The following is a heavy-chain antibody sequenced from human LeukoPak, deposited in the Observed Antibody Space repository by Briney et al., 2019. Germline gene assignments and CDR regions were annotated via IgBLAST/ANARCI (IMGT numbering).Heavy chain of an antibody. CDR2: HCGSGVSI. D-gene: IGHD3-10*02. CDR1: GFTLSNYG. V-gene: IGHV3-23*01. J-gene: IGHJ6*04. Sequence: PGGSLRLSCAASGFTLSNYGMNWVRQAPGEGLEWVLAHCGSGVSIFYTDSEKGRFNISRDNSKKTHNLQMNSLRAEYTAVYYCADLGITMSGGVWDKGTTVTISS. CDR3: ADLGITMSGGV.